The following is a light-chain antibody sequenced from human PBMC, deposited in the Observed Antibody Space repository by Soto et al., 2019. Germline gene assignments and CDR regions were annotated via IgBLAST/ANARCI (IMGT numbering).Light chain of an antibody. J-gene: IGLJ2*01. Sequence: QSVLAQPPSVSGAPGQRATISCTGSSSNIGAGYDVHWYQQLPGTAPKLLIYGNSNRPSGVPDRFSGSKSDTSASLAITGLQAEYEADYYCQSYDSSLRVVFGGGTKLTVL. V-gene: IGLV1-40*01. CDR3: QSYDSSLRVV. CDR1: SSNIGAGYD. CDR2: GNS.